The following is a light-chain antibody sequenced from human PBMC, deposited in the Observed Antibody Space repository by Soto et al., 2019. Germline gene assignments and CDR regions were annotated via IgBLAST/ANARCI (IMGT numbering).Light chain of an antibody. Sequence: DIVMTQSPDSLAVSLGERATINSKSSQSVLYSSDNKNYLAWYQQKPGQPPKLLIYWASTRDSGVPERFSGSGTGADFTLTISSLQAEDVAVYYCQQFYTTLTFGGGTKVEIK. CDR2: WAS. CDR1: QSVLYSSDNKNY. J-gene: IGKJ4*01. V-gene: IGKV4-1*01. CDR3: QQFYTTLT.